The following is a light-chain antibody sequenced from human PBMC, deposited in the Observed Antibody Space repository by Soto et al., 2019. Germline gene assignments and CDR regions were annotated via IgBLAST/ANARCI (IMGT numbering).Light chain of an antibody. J-gene: IGKJ4*01. CDR3: QQRTIWPLT. CDR2: DAS. CDR1: QSVSSY. Sequence: EIVLTQSPATLSLSPGERATLSCRASQSVSSYLAWFQQKPGQAPRHLIYDASNRATGIPARFSGSGSGTDFTLTISSLEPEDFAVYYCQQRTIWPLTFGGGTKVEIK. V-gene: IGKV3-11*01.